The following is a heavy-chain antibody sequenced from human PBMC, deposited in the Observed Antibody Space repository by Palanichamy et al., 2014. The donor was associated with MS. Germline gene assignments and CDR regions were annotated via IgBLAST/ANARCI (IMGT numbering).Heavy chain of an antibody. V-gene: IGHV3-53*01. Sequence: EVQLVESGGGLIQPGGSLRLSCAASGFTVSRNYMSWVRQAPGEGLECVSVIYSGGTTYYADSVKGRFTISRDNSKNTLYLQMNSLRAEDTAVYYCARGPDIAVAGDFDYWGQGTLVTVSS. D-gene: IGHD6-19*01. J-gene: IGHJ4*02. CDR1: GFTVSRNY. CDR2: IYSGGTT. CDR3: ARGPDIAVAGDFDY.